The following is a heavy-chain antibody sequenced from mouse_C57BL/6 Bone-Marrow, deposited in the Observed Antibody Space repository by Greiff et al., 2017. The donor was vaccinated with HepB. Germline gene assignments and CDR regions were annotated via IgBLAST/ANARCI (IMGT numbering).Heavy chain of an antibody. D-gene: IGHD1-1*01. J-gene: IGHJ1*03. V-gene: IGHV1-81*01. CDR3: ARGLLRRGYFDV. CDR2: IYPRSGNT. Sequence: VQRVESGAELARPGASVKLSCKASGYTFTSYGISWVKQRTGQGLEWIGEIYPRSGNTYYNEKFKGKATLTADKASSTAYMELRSLTSDDSAVYFCARGLLRRGYFDVWGTGTTVTVSS. CDR1: GYTFTSYG.